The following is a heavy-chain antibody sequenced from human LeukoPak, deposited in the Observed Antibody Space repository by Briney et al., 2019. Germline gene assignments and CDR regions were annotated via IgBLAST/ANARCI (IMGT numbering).Heavy chain of an antibody. CDR3: ARDSRSSWWDS. CDR1: GYTFTTYG. Sequence: ASVKVSCKASGYTFTTYGLSWVRQAPGQGLEWLGWISTYDDNIKYAQSLQGRLTLTIDTSTSTAYMELRSLTSDDTALYYCARDSRSSWWDSWGQGTLVTVSS. CDR2: ISTYDDNI. D-gene: IGHD6-13*01. V-gene: IGHV1-18*01. J-gene: IGHJ5*01.